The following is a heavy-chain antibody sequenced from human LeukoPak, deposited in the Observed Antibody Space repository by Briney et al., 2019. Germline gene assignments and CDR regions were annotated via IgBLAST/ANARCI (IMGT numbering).Heavy chain of an antibody. J-gene: IGHJ4*02. Sequence: PGRSLRLSCAASGFTFSSYGMHWVRQAPGKGLEWVAVISYDGSNEYYGDSVKGRFTISRDNSKNTLYLQMNSLRAEDTAVYYCAPTRYGYYSDRSGYYAPDWWGQGTVVTVSS. CDR3: APTRYGYYSDRSGYYAPDW. V-gene: IGHV3-30*03. CDR1: GFTFSSYG. D-gene: IGHD3-22*01. CDR2: ISYDGSNE.